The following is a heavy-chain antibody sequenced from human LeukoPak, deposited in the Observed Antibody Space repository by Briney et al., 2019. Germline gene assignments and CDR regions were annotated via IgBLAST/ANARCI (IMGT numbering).Heavy chain of an antibody. V-gene: IGHV3-48*01. CDR3: AREGYDYVWQTTEQDGMDV. CDR1: GFILSNYR. CDR2: ISSSGNSR. D-gene: IGHD3-16*01. J-gene: IGHJ6*02. Sequence: GGSLRLSCAASGFILSNYRMNWVRQAPGKGLEWVSYISSSGNSREYADSVKGRFTIRDSLHLQMNSLRVEDTAVYYCAREGYDYVWQTTEQDGMDVWGQGTTVTVSS.